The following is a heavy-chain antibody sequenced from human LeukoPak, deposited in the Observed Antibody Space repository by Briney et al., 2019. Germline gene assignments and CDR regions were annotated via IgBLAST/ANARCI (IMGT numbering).Heavy chain of an antibody. CDR1: GFTFSNYA. J-gene: IGHJ4*02. Sequence: GGSLRLSCTPSGFTFSNYAMHWVRQAPGKGLEWVAVIWYDADNKYYAECVEGLFTISRDNYKNTLYLQMNSLKAEDTAVYYCARVFSGSGSSGSFDCWGQGTLVTVSS. CDR2: IWYDADNK. D-gene: IGHD3-3*01. V-gene: IGHV3-33*01. CDR3: ARVFSGSGSSGSFDC.